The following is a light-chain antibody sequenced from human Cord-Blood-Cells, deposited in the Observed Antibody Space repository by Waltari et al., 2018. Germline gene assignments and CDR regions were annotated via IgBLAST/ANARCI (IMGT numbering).Light chain of an antibody. CDR2: QDS. J-gene: IGLJ1*01. Sequence: SYELTRLPSVSVSPGQTASITCSGDKLGDQYACWYQQKPGQSPVLVIYQDSKRPSGVPERFSGSNSGNTATLTISGTEAMDEADYYCQAWDSSTYVFGTGTKVTVL. CDR1: KLGDQY. V-gene: IGLV3-1*01. CDR3: QAWDSSTYV.